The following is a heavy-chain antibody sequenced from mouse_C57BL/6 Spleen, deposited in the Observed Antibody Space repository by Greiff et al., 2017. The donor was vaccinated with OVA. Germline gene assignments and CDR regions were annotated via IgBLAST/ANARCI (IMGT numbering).Heavy chain of an antibody. CDR3: ARDGNYYGSSPYFDY. V-gene: IGHV1-59*01. CDR2: IDPSDSYT. D-gene: IGHD1-1*01. J-gene: IGHJ2*01. Sequence: VQLQQPGAELVRPGTSVKLSCKASGYTFTSYWMHWVKQRPGQGLEWIGVIDPSDSYTNYNQKFKGKATLTVDTSSSTAYMQLSSLTSEDSEVYNCARDGNYYGSSPYFDYWGQGTTLTVSS. CDR1: GYTFTSYW.